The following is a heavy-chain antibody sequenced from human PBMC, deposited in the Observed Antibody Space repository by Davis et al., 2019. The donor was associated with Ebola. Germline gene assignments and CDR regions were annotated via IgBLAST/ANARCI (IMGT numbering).Heavy chain of an antibody. J-gene: IGHJ5*02. CDR2: IYYRGNT. Sequence: MPSDPLSLPCTVPGGSIRSGGYYWSWIRQPPGKGLAWIAYIYYRGNTYYKPSLKSRVTISLDTSKNQFSLTLRSVTAADTAVYYCAITYSNYEDGWFDPWGQGTLVTVSS. D-gene: IGHD4-11*01. V-gene: IGHV4-31*03. CDR3: AITYSNYEDGWFDP. CDR1: GGSIRSGGYY.